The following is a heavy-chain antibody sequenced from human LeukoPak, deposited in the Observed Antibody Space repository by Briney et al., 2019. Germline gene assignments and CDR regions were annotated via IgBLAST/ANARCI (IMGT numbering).Heavy chain of an antibody. Sequence: PSETLSLTCAVSGGSISTSNSYWGWIRRPPGKGLEWVGSIYYSGNTYYNPTLKSRVTISVDTSKNQFSLNLSSVTAADTAVYYCATWKLGQQSFDYWGQGTLVTVSS. V-gene: IGHV4-39*07. CDR1: GGSISTSNSY. D-gene: IGHD1-1*01. CDR2: IYYSGNT. J-gene: IGHJ4*02. CDR3: ATWKLGQQSFDY.